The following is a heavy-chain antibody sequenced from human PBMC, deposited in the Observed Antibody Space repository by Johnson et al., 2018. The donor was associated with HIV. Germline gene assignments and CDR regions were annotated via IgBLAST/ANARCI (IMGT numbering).Heavy chain of an antibody. V-gene: IGHV3-23*04. J-gene: IGHJ3*02. Sequence: VQLVESGGGLVQPGGSLRLSCAASGFTFSSYAMSWVRQAPGKGLAWVSAISGSGGSTYYADSVKGRFTISRDNSKNTLYMQMNSLRAEDTAVYYCAKGQTAYSSTPINYDAFDIWGQGTMVTVSS. CDR2: ISGSGGST. CDR1: GFTFSSYA. D-gene: IGHD6-13*01. CDR3: AKGQTAYSSTPINYDAFDI.